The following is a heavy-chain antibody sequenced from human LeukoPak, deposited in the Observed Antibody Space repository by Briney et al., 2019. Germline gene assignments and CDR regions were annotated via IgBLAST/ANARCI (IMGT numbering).Heavy chain of an antibody. CDR3: ARGKEVITMLRGLKPGYYFDY. D-gene: IGHD3-10*01. Sequence: GASVKVSCKASRYTFTGYYMHWVRQAPGQGLEWMGWINPNSGGTDYAQKFQGRVTMTRDTSISTAYMELSRLRSDDTAVYYCARGKEVITMLRGLKPGYYFDYWGQGTLVTVSS. J-gene: IGHJ4*02. CDR1: RYTFTGYY. V-gene: IGHV1-2*02. CDR2: INPNSGGT.